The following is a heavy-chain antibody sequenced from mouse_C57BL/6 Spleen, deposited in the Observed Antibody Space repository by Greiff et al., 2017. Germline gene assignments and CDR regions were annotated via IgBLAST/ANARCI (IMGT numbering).Heavy chain of an antibody. D-gene: IGHD2-3*01. J-gene: IGHJ3*01. CDR3: ARSGAYDGTGAWFAY. CDR1: GYSFTGYY. V-gene: IGHV1-42*01. CDR2: INPSTGGT. Sequence: EVQVVESGPELVKPGASVKISCKASGYSFTGYYMNWVKQSPEKSLEWIGEINPSTGGTTYNQKFKAKATLTVDKSSSTAYMQLKSLTSEDSAVYYCARSGAYDGTGAWFAYWGQGTLVTVSA.